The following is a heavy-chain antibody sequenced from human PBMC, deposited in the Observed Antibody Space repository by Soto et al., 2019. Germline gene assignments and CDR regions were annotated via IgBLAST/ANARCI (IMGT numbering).Heavy chain of an antibody. Sequence: EVQLLESGGGLVQPGGSLRLSCAASGFTFSSYAMSWVRQAPGKGLEWVSAISGSGGRTYFADSVKGRFTISRDNSKYTLYLQMNSLRAEDTAVYYCAKLYGPNYYYYYMDVWGKGTTVTVSS. CDR2: ISGSGGRT. CDR3: AKLYGPNYYYYYMDV. V-gene: IGHV3-23*01. CDR1: GFTFSSYA. J-gene: IGHJ6*03. D-gene: IGHD3-10*01.